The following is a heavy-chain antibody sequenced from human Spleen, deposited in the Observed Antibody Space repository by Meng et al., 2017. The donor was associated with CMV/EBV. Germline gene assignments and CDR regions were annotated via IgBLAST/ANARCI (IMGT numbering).Heavy chain of an antibody. CDR1: GGTFSSYT. V-gene: IGHV1-69*02. CDR2: IIPILGIA. CDR3: ARVFLSDQPAAVDY. Sequence: SVKVSCKASGGTFSSYTISWVRQAPGQGLEWMGRIIPILGIANYAQKFQGRVTITADKSTSTAYMELSSLRSEDTAVYYCARVFLSDQPAAVDYWGQGTLVTVSS. D-gene: IGHD2-2*01. J-gene: IGHJ4*02.